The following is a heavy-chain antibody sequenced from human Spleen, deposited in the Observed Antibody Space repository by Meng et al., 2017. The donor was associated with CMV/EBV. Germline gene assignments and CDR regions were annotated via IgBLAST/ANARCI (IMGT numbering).Heavy chain of an antibody. D-gene: IGHD3-3*01. CDR1: GFTFSSYW. CDR3: ARDPSYGYYDFWSGYSGMDV. J-gene: IGHJ6*02. CDR2: ISGSGGST. V-gene: IGHV3-23*01. Sequence: GESLKISCAASGFTFSSYWMSWVRQAPGNGLEWVSAISGSGGSTYYADSVKGRFTISRDNAKNTLYLQMNSLRAEDTAVYYCARDPSYGYYDFWSGYSGMDVWGQGTTVTVSS.